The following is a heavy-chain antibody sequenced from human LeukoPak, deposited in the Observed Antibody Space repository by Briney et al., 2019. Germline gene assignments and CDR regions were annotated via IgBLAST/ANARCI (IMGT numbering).Heavy chain of an antibody. CDR1: GYTFTSYY. CDR3: ARDRTCSGGSCYYFDY. Sequence: GASVKVSCKASGYTFTSYYMHWVRQAPGQGLEWMGIINPSGGSTSYAQKFQGRVTMTRDMSTSTDYMELSSLRSEDTAVYYCARDRTCSGGSCYYFDYWGQGTLVTVSS. CDR2: INPSGGST. J-gene: IGHJ4*02. V-gene: IGHV1-46*01. D-gene: IGHD2-15*01.